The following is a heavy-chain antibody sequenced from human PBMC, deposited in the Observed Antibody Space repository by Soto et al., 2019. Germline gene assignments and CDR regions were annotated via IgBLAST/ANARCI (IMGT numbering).Heavy chain of an antibody. J-gene: IGHJ3*02. Sequence: SVKASCKSSGVTITSSAMQWVRQAREQRLEWIGWIVVGSGNTNYAQKFQERVTITRDMSTSTAYMELSSLRSEDTAVYYCAADSPGYDYIWGSYRSPYAFDIWGQGTMLTVSS. V-gene: IGHV1-58*02. CDR3: AADSPGYDYIWGSYRSPYAFDI. D-gene: IGHD3-16*02. CDR1: GVTITSSA. CDR2: IVVGSGNT.